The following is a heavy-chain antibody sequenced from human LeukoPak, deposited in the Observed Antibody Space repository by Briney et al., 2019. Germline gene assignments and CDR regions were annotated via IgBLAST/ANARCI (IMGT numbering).Heavy chain of an antibody. V-gene: IGHV4-59*01. Sequence: PSETLSLTCTVSGASINNYYWSWIRQPPGKGLEWIAYISYSGSTNYSPSLKSRVTISVDTSKNQFSLKLSSVTAADTAVYYCARYTLNWFDPWGQGTLVTVSS. CDR1: GASINNYY. CDR3: ARYTLNWFDP. CDR2: ISYSGST. D-gene: IGHD1-1*01. J-gene: IGHJ5*02.